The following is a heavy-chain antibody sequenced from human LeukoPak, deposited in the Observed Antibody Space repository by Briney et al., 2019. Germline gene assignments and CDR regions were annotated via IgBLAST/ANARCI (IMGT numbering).Heavy chain of an antibody. CDR2: IIPIFGTA. CDR1: GGTFSSYA. Sequence: SVKVSCKASGGTFSSYAISWVRQAPGQGLEWMGRIIPIFGTANYAQKFQGRVTMTRDTSTSTVYMELSSLRSEDTAVYYCARDLRGRAYWGQGTLVTVSS. V-gene: IGHV1-69*05. J-gene: IGHJ4*02. CDR3: ARDLRGRAY. D-gene: IGHD6-25*01.